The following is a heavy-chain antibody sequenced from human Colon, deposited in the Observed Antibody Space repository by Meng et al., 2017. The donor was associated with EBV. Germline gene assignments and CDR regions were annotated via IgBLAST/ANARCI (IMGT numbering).Heavy chain of an antibody. Sequence: QVQIQVSGGGLLTPSETLSLNVAVSGGSLGGSYWSWIRQAPGNGLVWIGEINHSGSTKCNPSLESRVSISLDTSENQVSLKLTSVTAADTAVYYCARRTTVNLRSLDSWGQGTLVTVSS. CDR2: INHSGST. J-gene: IGHJ4*02. CDR3: ARRTTVNLRSLDS. V-gene: IGHV4-34*01. D-gene: IGHD4-17*01. CDR1: GGSLGGSY.